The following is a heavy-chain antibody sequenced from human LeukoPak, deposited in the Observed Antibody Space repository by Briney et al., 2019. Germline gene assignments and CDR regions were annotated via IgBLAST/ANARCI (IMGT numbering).Heavy chain of an antibody. CDR1: GFTFSSYS. D-gene: IGHD6-19*01. CDR3: ARDQVSVAGTGIDY. Sequence: GGSLRLSCAASGFTFSSYSMIWVRQAPGKGLEWVSYISISSSSIYYADSMKGRFTISRDNAKNSLYLQMNSLRAEDTAVYYCARDQVSVAGTGIDYWGQGTLITVSS. CDR2: ISISSSSI. J-gene: IGHJ4*02. V-gene: IGHV3-21*01.